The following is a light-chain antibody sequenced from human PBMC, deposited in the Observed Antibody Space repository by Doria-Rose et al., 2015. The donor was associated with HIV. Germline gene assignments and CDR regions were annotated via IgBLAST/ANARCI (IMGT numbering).Light chain of an antibody. V-gene: IGKV3-15*01. CDR2: RAS. CDR1: QGIGSD. Sequence: EIVMTQSPAALSVSPGERATLSCRASQGIGSDLAWYQHKPGQALRLLIYRASIRATGIPTRFTGGGSGTEFTLTISSLQSEDFAVYFCQQYSQWPPYTFGQGTKLEVK. J-gene: IGKJ2*01. CDR3: QQYSQWPPYT.